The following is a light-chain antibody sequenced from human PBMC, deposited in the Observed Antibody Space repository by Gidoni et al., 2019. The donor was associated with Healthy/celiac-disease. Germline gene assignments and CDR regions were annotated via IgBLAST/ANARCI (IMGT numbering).Light chain of an antibody. V-gene: IGLV2-14*01. J-gene: IGLJ2*01. CDR1: SSDVGGYNY. CDR2: DVS. Sequence: QSALTQPASVSGSPAQSITISCTGTSSDVGGYNYVSWYQQHPGKAPKLMIYDVSNRPSGVSNRFSGSKSGNTASLTISGLQAEDEADYYCSSYTSSSTARVFGGGTKLTVL. CDR3: SSYTSSSTARV.